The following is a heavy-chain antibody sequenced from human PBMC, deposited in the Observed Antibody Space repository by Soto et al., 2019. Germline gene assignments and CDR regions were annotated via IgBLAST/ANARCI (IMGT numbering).Heavy chain of an antibody. V-gene: IGHV3-13*01. CDR2: IGTAGDT. Sequence: EVQLVESGGGLVQPGGSLRLSCAASGFTFSSYDMHWVRQATGKGLEWVSAIGTAGDTYYPGSVKGRFTISRENAKSSLNLQMNSLRAEDTAVYYCARDRGSEPEGAFDIWGQGTMVTVAS. J-gene: IGHJ3*02. CDR1: GFTFSSYD. D-gene: IGHD3-10*01. CDR3: ARDRGSEPEGAFDI.